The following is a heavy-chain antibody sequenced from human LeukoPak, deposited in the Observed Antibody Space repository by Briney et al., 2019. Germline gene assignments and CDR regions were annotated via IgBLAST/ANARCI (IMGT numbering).Heavy chain of an antibody. CDR1: GGSVSSGTYF. V-gene: IGHV4-61*01. J-gene: IGHJ4*02. Sequence: PSETLSLTCTVSGGSVSSGTYFLNWIRQPPGKGLEWIGYFDYNGRTNYSPSLKSRVTISIDTSKNQFSLKVRSVTAADTAVYYCARGIGWLTDHWGQRTLVTVSS. CDR3: ARGIGWLTDH. CDR2: FDYNGRT. D-gene: IGHD6-19*01.